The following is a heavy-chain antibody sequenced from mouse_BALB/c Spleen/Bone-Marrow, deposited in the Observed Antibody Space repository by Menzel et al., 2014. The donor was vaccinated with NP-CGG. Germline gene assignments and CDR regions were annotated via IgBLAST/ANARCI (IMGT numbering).Heavy chain of an antibody. Sequence: EVKLQESGPELVKPGASVKISCKASGYTSTDYNMHWVKQSHGKSLGWIGYIYPYNGGTGYNQKFKSKATLTVDNSSSTAYMELRSLTSEDSAVYYCARFRYDWYFDVWGAGTTVTVSS. J-gene: IGHJ1*01. V-gene: IGHV1S29*02. CDR2: IYPYNGGT. CDR1: GYTSTDYN. D-gene: IGHD2-14*01. CDR3: ARFRYDWYFDV.